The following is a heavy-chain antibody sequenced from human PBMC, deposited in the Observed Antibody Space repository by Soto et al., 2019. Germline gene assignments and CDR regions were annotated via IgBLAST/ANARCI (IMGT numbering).Heavy chain of an antibody. CDR2: ISAYNGNT. J-gene: IGHJ4*02. CDR1: GYTFTSYG. CDR3: ARSGSSGYYLDY. V-gene: IGHV1-18*01. Sequence: QVQLVQSGAEVKEPGASVKVSCKASGYTFTSYGLNWVRQAPGQGLEWMGWISAYNGNTNYAQKFQGRVTMTTDTPTSTAYMELRSLRADDTAVYYFARSGSSGYYLDYWGQGTLVTVSA. D-gene: IGHD3-22*01.